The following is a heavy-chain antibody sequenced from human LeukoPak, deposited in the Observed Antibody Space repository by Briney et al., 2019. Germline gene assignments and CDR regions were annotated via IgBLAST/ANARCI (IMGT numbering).Heavy chain of an antibody. J-gene: IGHJ5*02. CDR3: ARLPPAYCGGDCFSP. Sequence: PGGSLRLSCAASGFTFSSYSMNWVRQPPGKGLEWIGSIYYSGSTYYNPSLKSRVTISVDTSKNQFSLKLSSVTAADTAVYYCARLPPAYCGGDCFSPWGQGTLVTVSS. CDR1: GFTFSSYSMN. V-gene: IGHV4-39*01. CDR2: IYYSGST. D-gene: IGHD2-21*02.